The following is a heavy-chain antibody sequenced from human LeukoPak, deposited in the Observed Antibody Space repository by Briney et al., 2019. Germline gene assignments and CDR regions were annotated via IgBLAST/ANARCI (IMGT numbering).Heavy chain of an antibody. CDR2: IIPLAGAP. V-gene: IGHV1-69*01. CDR1: GGTFTTYS. J-gene: IGHJ1*01. Sequence: GSSVKVSCKASGGTFTTYSLSWVRQAPGQGLEWMGGIIPLAGAPDYAQKFQGRLTISADDYTKKVYMELASLTSEDTAVYYCATDPEHWGQGTLVTVSS. CDR3: ATDPEH.